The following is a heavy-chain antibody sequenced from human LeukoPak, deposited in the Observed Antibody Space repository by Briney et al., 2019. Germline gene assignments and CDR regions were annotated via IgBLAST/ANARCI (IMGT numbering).Heavy chain of an antibody. D-gene: IGHD2-15*01. CDR3: VRDFSCSGGSCPLFDS. V-gene: IGHV3-48*03. Sequence: PGGSLRLSCAASGFTFSAHGMNWVRQAPGKGLEWVSYISRSGATIYYADSVKGRFTISRDDAKNSLYLQMNRLRAEDTAIYYCVRDFSCSGGSCPLFDSWGQGTLVSVSS. CDR2: ISRSGATI. J-gene: IGHJ4*02. CDR1: GFTFSAHG.